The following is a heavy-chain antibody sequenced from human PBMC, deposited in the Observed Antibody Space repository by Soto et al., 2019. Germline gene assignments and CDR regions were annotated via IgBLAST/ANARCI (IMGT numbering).Heavy chain of an antibody. CDR2: IIPIFGTA. CDR3: AIDLPYRGLRLGDLSFYAFDI. J-gene: IGHJ3*02. Sequence: QVQLVQSGAEVKKPGSSVKVSCKASGGTFSSYAISWVRQAPGQGLEWMGGIIPIFGTANYAQKFQGRVTITADESTSTAYMELSSRRSEDTAVYYCAIDLPYRGLRLGDLSFYAFDIWSQGTMVTVSS. V-gene: IGHV1-69*01. D-gene: IGHD3-16*02. CDR1: GGTFSSYA.